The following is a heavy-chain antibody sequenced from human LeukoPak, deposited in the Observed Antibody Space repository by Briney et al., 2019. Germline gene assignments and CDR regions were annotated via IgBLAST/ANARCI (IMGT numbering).Heavy chain of an antibody. CDR1: GGSFSGYY. Sequence: SSETLSLTCAVYGGSFSGYYWSWIRQPPGKGLEWIGEISHSGSTNYNPSLKSRVTISVDTSKNQFSLKLSSVTAADTAVYYCARATGYYDSSGYYDPVSNFDYWGQGTLVTVSS. V-gene: IGHV4-34*01. J-gene: IGHJ4*02. CDR2: ISHSGST. CDR3: ARATGYYDSSGYYDPVSNFDY. D-gene: IGHD3-22*01.